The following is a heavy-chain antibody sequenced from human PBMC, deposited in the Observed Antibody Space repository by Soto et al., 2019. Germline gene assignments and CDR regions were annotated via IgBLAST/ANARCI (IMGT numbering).Heavy chain of an antibody. CDR2: ISWNSGSI. D-gene: IGHD4-17*01. V-gene: IGHV3-9*01. J-gene: IGHJ5*02. Sequence: EVQLVESGGGLVQPGRSLRLSCAASGFTFDDYAMHWVRQAPGKGLEWVSGISWNSGSIGYADSVKGRFTISRDNAKNSLYPQMNSLRAEDTALYYCAKLAHDYGDYRGFDPWGQGTLVTVSS. CDR3: AKLAHDYGDYRGFDP. CDR1: GFTFDDYA.